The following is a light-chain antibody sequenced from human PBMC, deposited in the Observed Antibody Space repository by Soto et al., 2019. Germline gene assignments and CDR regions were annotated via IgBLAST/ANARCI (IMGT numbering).Light chain of an antibody. V-gene: IGLV2-14*01. J-gene: IGLJ1*01. CDR2: EVS. Sequence: QSALPHPASVSGSPGQSITISCTGTSSAVGGYNYVSWYQHHPGKAPELMIFEVSNRPSGVSHRFSGSKSGNTASLTISGLQTEDEGDYYCSSYTSSSTRVFGTGTKVTVL. CDR3: SSYTSSSTRV. CDR1: SSAVGGYNY.